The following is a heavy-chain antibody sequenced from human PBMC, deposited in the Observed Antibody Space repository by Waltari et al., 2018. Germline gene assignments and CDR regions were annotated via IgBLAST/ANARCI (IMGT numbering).Heavy chain of an antibody. CDR2: IYHSGST. CDR1: GGSISSGGYS. Sequence: QLQLQESGSGLVKPSQTLSLTCAVSGGSISSGGYSWSWIRQPPGKGLEWIGYIYHSGSTYYNPSLKSRVTISVDRSKNQFSLKLSSVTAADTAVYYCASIVVPASGMDVWGQGTTVTVSS. CDR3: ASIVVPASGMDV. V-gene: IGHV4-30-2*01. D-gene: IGHD2-2*01. J-gene: IGHJ6*02.